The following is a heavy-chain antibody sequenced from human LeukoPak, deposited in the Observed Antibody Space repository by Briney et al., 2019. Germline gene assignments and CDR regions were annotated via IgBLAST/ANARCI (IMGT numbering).Heavy chain of an antibody. CDR1: GYTLTELS. J-gene: IGHJ5*02. CDR3: ATDYGILTGYHNDWFDP. D-gene: IGHD3-9*01. V-gene: IGHV1-24*01. Sequence: ASVKVSCKVSGYTLTELSMHWVRQAPGKGLEWMGGFDPEDGETIYAQKFQGRVTMTEDTSTDTAYMELSSLRSEDTAVYYCATDYGILTGYHNDWFDPWGQGTLVTVSS. CDR2: FDPEDGET.